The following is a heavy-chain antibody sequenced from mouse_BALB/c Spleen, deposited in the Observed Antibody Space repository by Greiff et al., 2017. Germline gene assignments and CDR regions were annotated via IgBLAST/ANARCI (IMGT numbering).Heavy chain of an antibody. D-gene: IGHD1-1*01. CDR2: ISTYYGNT. CDR3: AREGDYYGSSVAMDY. J-gene: IGHJ4*01. Sequence: VQLQQSGPELVRPGASVKISCKGSGYTFTAYAMHWVKQSHAQSLEWIGVISTYYGNTNYNQKFKGKATMTVDKSSSTAYMELARLTSEDSAIYYCAREGDYYGSSVAMDYWGQGTSVTVSS. V-gene: IGHV1-67*01. CDR1: GYTFTAYA.